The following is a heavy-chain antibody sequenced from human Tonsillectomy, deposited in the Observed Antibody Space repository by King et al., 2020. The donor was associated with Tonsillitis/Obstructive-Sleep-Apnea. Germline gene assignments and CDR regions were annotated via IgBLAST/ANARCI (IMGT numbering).Heavy chain of an antibody. Sequence: ITLKESGPTLVKPTQTLTLTCTFSGFSLNTSGVGVAWIRQPPGKALEWLALLSWDDDKGYSPSLKSRVTITKDTSKNHVVLTMTNMDPVDTGTYYCVHTALDFWSGYSRSFDYWGQGTLVTVSS. CDR2: LSWDDDK. CDR1: GFSLNTSGVG. D-gene: IGHD3-3*01. J-gene: IGHJ4*02. CDR3: VHTALDFWSGYSRSFDY. V-gene: IGHV2-5*02.